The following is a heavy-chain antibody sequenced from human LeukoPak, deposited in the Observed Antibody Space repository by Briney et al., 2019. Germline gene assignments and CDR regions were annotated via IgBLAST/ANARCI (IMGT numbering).Heavy chain of an antibody. CDR3: AVGELPNH. Sequence: GGSLRLSCAGSGFTFSSYAMHWVRQAPGKGLEWVAVISYDGSNEYYADSVKGRFTISRDNSKNTLYLQMNSLRPEDTAVYYCAVGELPNHWGQGTLVTVSS. CDR2: ISYDGSNE. CDR1: GFTFSSYA. J-gene: IGHJ5*02. V-gene: IGHV3-30*03. D-gene: IGHD1-7*01.